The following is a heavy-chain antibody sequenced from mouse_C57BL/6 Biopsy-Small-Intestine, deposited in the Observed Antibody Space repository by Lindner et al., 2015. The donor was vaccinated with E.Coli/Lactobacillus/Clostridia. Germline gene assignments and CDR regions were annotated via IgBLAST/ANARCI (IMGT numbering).Heavy chain of an antibody. CDR3: VRGGWLRISGMDV. CDR1: GYTFNIHA. V-gene: IGHV9-3*02. J-gene: IGHJ1*01. CDR2: INTKTGNP. D-gene: IGHD2-10*02. Sequence: VKVSCKASGYTFNIHAMNWVRQVPGQGLEWMGWINTKTGNPTSAQAFTGRFVFSLDTSVSTAYLQISGLKAEDTAVYYCVRGGWLRISGMDVWGQGTTVTVSS.